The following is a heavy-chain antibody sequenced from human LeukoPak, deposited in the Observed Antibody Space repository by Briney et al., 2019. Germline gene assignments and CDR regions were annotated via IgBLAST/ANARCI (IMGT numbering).Heavy chain of an antibody. CDR3: ARLRFGGSTSRYYYYYMDF. J-gene: IGHJ6*03. Sequence: PGASVKVSCKASGYIFINYGITWVRQAPGQGLEWMGWISVYNGNTDYAQKLQGRVTMTTDTSTSTAYMELRSLRSDDTAVYYCARLRFGGSTSRYYYYYMDFWGKGTTVTVPS. CDR1: GYIFINYG. CDR2: ISVYNGNT. V-gene: IGHV1-18*01. D-gene: IGHD5-12*01.